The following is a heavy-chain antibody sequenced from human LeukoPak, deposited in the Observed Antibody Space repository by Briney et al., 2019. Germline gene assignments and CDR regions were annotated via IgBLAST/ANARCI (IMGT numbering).Heavy chain of an antibody. V-gene: IGHV3-33*01. CDR3: ARDLEDSSPFGAFDM. D-gene: IGHD3-22*01. CDR1: GFTFSNYG. J-gene: IGHJ3*02. CDR2: IWFDGIRN. Sequence: GGSLRLSCAAAGFTFSNYGMDWVRQFPGKGLEWVVAIWFDGIRNYYADSVKGRLTISTDTSKNTLYLQMNSLRAEDTAVYYCARDLEDSSPFGAFDMWGEGTMVTVSS.